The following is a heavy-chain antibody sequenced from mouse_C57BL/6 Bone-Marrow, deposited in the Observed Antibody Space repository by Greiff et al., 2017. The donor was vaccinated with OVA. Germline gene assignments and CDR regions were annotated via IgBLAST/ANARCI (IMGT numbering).Heavy chain of an antibody. J-gene: IGHJ2*01. CDR2: IYPGNGDT. CDR1: GYTFTSYN. V-gene: IGHV1-12*01. Sequence: LQQSGAELVRPGASVKMSCKASGYTFTSYNMHWVKQTPRQGLEWIGAIYPGNGDTSYNQKFKGKATLTVDKSSSTAYMQLSSLTSEESAVYFCARLGFWYYYGSTYYFDYWGQGTTLTVSS. D-gene: IGHD1-1*01. CDR3: ARLGFWYYYGSTYYFDY.